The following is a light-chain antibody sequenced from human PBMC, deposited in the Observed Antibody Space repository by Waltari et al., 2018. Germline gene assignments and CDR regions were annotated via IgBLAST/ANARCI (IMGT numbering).Light chain of an antibody. CDR3: QQYNNWPGT. CDR2: GAS. Sequence: EIVMTQSPATLSVSPGERATLSCRASQSVSSNLAWSQQTPGQAPRLLIYGASTRATGIPARFSGSGSGTEFTLTISSLQSEDFAVYSCQQYNNWPGTFGQGTKVEIK. V-gene: IGKV3-15*01. CDR1: QSVSSN. J-gene: IGKJ1*01.